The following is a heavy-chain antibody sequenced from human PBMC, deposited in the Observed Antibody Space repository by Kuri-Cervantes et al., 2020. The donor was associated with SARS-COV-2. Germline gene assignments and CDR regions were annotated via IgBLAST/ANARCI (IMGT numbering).Heavy chain of an antibody. CDR3: ARLGSSSSGY. J-gene: IGHJ4*02. Sequence: SQTLSLTCAVYGGSFSGYYWSWIRQPPGKGLEWIGEINHSGSTNYNPSLKSRVTVPVDTSKNQFSLKLSSVTAADTAVYYCARLGSSSSGYWGQGTLVTVSS. D-gene: IGHD6-6*01. V-gene: IGHV4-34*01. CDR1: GGSFSGYY. CDR2: INHSGST.